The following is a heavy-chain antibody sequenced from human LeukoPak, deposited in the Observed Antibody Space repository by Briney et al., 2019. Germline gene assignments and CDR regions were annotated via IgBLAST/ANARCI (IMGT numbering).Heavy chain of an antibody. CDR2: INSDGSST. CDR3: ARVIDNYDNWFDP. J-gene: IGHJ5*02. Sequence: PGRSLRLSCAASGFTFSSYGMHWVRHAPGKGLVWVSRINSDGSSTSYADSVKGRFTISRDNAKNTLYLQMNSLRAEDTAVYYCARVIDNYDNWFDPWGQGTLVTVSS. D-gene: IGHD3-22*01. CDR1: GFTFSSYG. V-gene: IGHV3-74*01.